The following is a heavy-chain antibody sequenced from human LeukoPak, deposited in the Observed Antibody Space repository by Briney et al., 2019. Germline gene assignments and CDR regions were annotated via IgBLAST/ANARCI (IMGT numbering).Heavy chain of an antibody. Sequence: PGGSLRLSCAASGFTFSSYAMSWVRQAPGEGLGWVSSIIGGGGSTYYADSVKGRFTISRDNSRDTLYLQMNSLRAEDTAVYYCAKGYYDYVWGSYYFDYWGQGTLVTVSS. CDR1: GFTFSSYA. CDR2: IIGGGGST. D-gene: IGHD3-16*01. J-gene: IGHJ4*02. V-gene: IGHV3-23*01. CDR3: AKGYYDYVWGSYYFDY.